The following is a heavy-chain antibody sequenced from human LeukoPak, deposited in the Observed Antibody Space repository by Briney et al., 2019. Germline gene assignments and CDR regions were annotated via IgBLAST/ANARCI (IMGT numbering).Heavy chain of an antibody. Sequence: ASVKVSCKASGYTFSDYDINWVRQATGQGLERMGWINPNSGNAGYAQKFQGRVTMTRNTSISTAYMELSSLRSEDTAVYYCARALAWGGSSYSYYYMDVWDKGTTVTVSS. CDR1: GYTFSDYD. D-gene: IGHD1-26*01. V-gene: IGHV1-8*01. CDR3: ARALAWGGSSYSYYYMDV. CDR2: INPNSGNA. J-gene: IGHJ6*03.